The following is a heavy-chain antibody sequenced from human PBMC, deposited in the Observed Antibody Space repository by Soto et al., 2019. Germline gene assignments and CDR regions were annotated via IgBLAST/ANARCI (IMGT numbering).Heavy chain of an antibody. D-gene: IGHD3-10*01. CDR3: ARVSPWFGEIGQSYYFDY. Sequence: ASVKVSCKASGYTFTSYGISWVRQAPGQGLEWMGWISAYNGNTNYAQKLQGRVTMTTDTSTSTAYMELRSLRSDDTAVYYCARVSPWFGEIGQSYYFDYWGQGTPVTVSS. V-gene: IGHV1-18*01. J-gene: IGHJ4*02. CDR1: GYTFTSYG. CDR2: ISAYNGNT.